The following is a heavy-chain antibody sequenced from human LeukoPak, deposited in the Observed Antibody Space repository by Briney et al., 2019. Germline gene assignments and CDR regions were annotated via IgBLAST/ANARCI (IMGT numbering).Heavy chain of an antibody. CDR3: ARDLNVVVAATFYYYGMDV. CDR2: ISSSSSYI. J-gene: IGHJ6*02. CDR1: GFTFSSYA. Sequence: GGSLRLSCAASGFTFSSYAMSWVRQAPGKGLEWVSSISSSSSYIYYADSVKGRFTISRDNAKNSLYLQMNSLRAEDTAVYYCARDLNVVVAATFYYYGMDVWGQGTTVTVSS. D-gene: IGHD2-15*01. V-gene: IGHV3-21*01.